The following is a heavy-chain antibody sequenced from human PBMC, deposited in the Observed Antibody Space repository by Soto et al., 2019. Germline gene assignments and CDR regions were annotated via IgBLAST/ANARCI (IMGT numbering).Heavy chain of an antibody. CDR2: IIPIFGTA. CDR3: ARVRSGSHYYFHD. Sequence: SVKVSCKASGGTFSSYAISWVRQAPGQGLEWMGGIIPIFGTANYAQKFQGRVTITADESTSTAYMELSSLGSEDTAVYYWARVRSGSHYYFHDCGQGTLVTVSS. J-gene: IGHJ4*02. D-gene: IGHD1-26*01. V-gene: IGHV1-69*13. CDR1: GGTFSSYA.